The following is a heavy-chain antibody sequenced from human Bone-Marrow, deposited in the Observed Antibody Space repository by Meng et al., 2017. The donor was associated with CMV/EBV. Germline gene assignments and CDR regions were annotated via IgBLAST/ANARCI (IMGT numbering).Heavy chain of an antibody. J-gene: IGHJ6*02. CDR3: AKDRRRNSYYYYGMDV. Sequence: SLKISCAASGFTFDDYAMHWVRQAPGKGLEWVSGISWNSGSIGYADSVKGRFTISRDNAKNSLYLQMNSLRAEDTALYYCAKDRRRNSYYYYGMDVWGQGNTVNFAS. V-gene: IGHV3-9*01. D-gene: IGHD4-23*01. CDR2: ISWNSGSI. CDR1: GFTFDDYA.